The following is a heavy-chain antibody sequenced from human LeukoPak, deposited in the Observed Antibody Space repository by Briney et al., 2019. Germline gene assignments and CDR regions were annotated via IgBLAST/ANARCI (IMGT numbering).Heavy chain of an antibody. CDR1: GDSISSYY. V-gene: IGHV4-59*01. Sequence: SETLSLTCTVSGDSISSYYWYWFRQPPGKELGWIACIYYSGSTNYNPSLKSRVTISVDTSKNQFSLKLSSVTAADTAVYYCARLRTGLHYYYYYYMYVWGKGATVTVSS. CDR3: ARLRTGLHYYYYYYMYV. J-gene: IGHJ6*03. D-gene: IGHD3/OR15-3a*01. CDR2: IYYSGST.